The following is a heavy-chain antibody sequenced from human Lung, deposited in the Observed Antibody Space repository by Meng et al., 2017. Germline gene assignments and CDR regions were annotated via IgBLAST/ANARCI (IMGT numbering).Heavy chain of an antibody. D-gene: IGHD4-11*01. V-gene: IGHV4-34*01. J-gene: IGHJ4*02. CDR1: GGSFSDYY. CDR3: ARGPTTMAHDFDY. Sequence: VQLQQWGAGLLKPSETRSRTCVVSGGSFSDYYWSWIRQPPGKGLEWIGEINHSGSTNYNPSLESRATISVDTSQNNLSLKLSSVTAADSAVYYCARGPTTMAHDFDYWGQGTLVTVSS. CDR2: INHSGST.